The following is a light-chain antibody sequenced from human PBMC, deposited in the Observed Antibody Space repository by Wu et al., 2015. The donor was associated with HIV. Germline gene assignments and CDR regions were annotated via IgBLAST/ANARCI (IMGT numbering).Light chain of an antibody. Sequence: AIQLTQSPSSLSASVGDRVTITCRASQGISSALAWYQQKPGKVPKFLIYDASSLQSGVPSRFSGGGSGTDFTLTITSLQPEDFATYYCQQSNSYPLTFGGRDRRWRSN. CDR1: QGISSA. CDR2: DAS. CDR3: QQSNSYPLT. V-gene: IGKV1-13*02. J-gene: IGKJ4*01.